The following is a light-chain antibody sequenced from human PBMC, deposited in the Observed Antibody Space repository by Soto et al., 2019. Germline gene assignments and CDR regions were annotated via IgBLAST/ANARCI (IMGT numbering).Light chain of an antibody. V-gene: IGLV2-8*01. CDR3: KSYAGSNTYV. CDR2: EVV. J-gene: IGLJ1*01. CDR1: KNGIGVCDF. Sequence: QSVLTQPPSAAGSPGQSVSISCTGTKNGIGVCDFVSWYQHHPGKAPRLIIYEVVQRPSGVPDRFSGSKSGNTASLTVSGLQAADEADYFCKSYAGSNTYVFGSGTKVTVL.